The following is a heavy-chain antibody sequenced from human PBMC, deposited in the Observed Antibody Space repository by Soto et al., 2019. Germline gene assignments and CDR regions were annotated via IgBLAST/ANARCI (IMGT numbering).Heavy chain of an antibody. CDR1: GLNFDDFA. CDR3: AKGRYDFWSPYYFDS. D-gene: IGHD3-3*01. CDR2: ITWNSRVL. Sequence: GGSLRLSCVGTGLNFDDFAMHWVRQAPGKGLEWVSGITWNSRVLAYADSVKGRFTISKDNARNSLYLQMDSLRDEDTALYYCAKGRYDFWSPYYFDSWGQGTLVTVSS. J-gene: IGHJ4*02. V-gene: IGHV3-9*01.